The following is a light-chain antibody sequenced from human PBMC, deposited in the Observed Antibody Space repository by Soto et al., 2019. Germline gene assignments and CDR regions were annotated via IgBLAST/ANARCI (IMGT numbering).Light chain of an antibody. Sequence: QSVLTQAPSASGTPGQRVTISCSGSSSNIGSNTVNWYQQLPGTAPKLLIYNNAQRPSGVPDRFSGSKSGTSASLAIGGLLSEDEADYYCAVWDDSLNGWVFGGGTKLTVL. V-gene: IGLV1-44*01. CDR3: AVWDDSLNGWV. CDR2: NNA. J-gene: IGLJ3*02. CDR1: SSNIGSNT.